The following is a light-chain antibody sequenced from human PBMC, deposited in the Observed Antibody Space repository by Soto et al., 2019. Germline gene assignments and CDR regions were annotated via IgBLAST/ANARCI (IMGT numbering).Light chain of an antibody. CDR3: QQYGSSPYT. CDR1: QSVSKTY. Sequence: EIVLTQSPGTLSLSPGEGATLSCRGSQSVSKTYLAWYQQKPGQAPRLLIYAASSRATGVPDRFSGSGSGTDFTLTISRLEPEDFAVYYCQQYGSSPYTCGQGTKLEIK. V-gene: IGKV3-20*01. CDR2: AAS. J-gene: IGKJ2*01.